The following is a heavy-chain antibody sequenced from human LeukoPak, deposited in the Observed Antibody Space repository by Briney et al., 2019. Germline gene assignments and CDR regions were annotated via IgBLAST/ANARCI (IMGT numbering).Heavy chain of an antibody. J-gene: IGHJ4*02. CDR2: INPNGGGP. CDR1: GYTFTGDY. V-gene: IGHV1-2*02. Sequence: ASVSLSCTASGYTFTGDYMDSVREAPGQGLEWMGGINPNGGGPNYAPKLQGRVTITRDTSITTAYIELSRLRSDDRAGYYCARDQDAGYSSSWSFDYWGQGTLVTVSS. CDR3: ARDQDAGYSSSWSFDY. D-gene: IGHD6-13*01.